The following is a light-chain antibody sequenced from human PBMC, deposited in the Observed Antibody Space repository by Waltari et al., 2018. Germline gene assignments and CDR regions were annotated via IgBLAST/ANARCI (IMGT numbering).Light chain of an antibody. CDR2: VNSDGTP. V-gene: IGLV4-69*01. CDR1: SGHINYA. Sequence: QLVVTQSPSASASLGASVRLTCTLDSGHINYAIAWHQQQPEKGPRFLMKVNSDGTPTRGDGVPERFPGSTSGAGRYLSISGLQSEDEAVYYCQTWGTGVVVFGGGSKLTGL. CDR3: QTWGTGVVV. J-gene: IGLJ2*01.